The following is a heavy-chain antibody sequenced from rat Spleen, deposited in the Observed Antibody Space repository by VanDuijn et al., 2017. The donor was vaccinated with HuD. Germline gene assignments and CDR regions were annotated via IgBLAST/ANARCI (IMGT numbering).Heavy chain of an antibody. CDR2: ISYDGSST. J-gene: IGHJ2*01. CDR3: ARHDYYDGYYHRFDY. CDR1: GFTFSDYN. V-gene: IGHV5-7*01. D-gene: IGHD1-12*03. Sequence: EVQLVESGGGLVQPGRSLKLSCAASGFTFSDYNMAWVRQAPKKGLEWVATISYDGSSTYYRDSVKGRFTISRDNAKSTLYLQMDSLRSEDTATYYCARHDYYDGYYHRFDYWGQGVMVTVSS.